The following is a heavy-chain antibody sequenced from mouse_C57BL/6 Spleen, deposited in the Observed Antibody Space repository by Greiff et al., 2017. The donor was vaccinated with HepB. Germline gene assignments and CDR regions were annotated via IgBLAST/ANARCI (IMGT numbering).Heavy chain of an antibody. Sequence: QVQLQQPGAELVKPGASVKLSCKASGYTFTSYWMQWVKQRPGQGLEWIGEIDPSDSYTNYNQKFKGKATLTVDTSSSTAYMQLSSLTSEDSAVYYCARPITTVVAPRAMDYWGQGTSVTVSS. CDR3: ARPITTVVAPRAMDY. J-gene: IGHJ4*01. CDR2: IDPSDSYT. V-gene: IGHV1-50*01. D-gene: IGHD1-1*01. CDR1: GYTFTSYW.